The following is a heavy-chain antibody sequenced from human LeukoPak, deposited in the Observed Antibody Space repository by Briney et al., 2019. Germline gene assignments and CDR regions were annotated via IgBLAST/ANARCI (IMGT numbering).Heavy chain of an antibody. V-gene: IGHV4-34*01. CDR3: AKALYISNWFYFDY. CDR1: GGSFSGYY. CDR2: INHSGST. D-gene: IGHD6-13*01. J-gene: IGHJ4*02. Sequence: SETLSLTCAVYGGSFSGYYWSWIRQPPGKGLEWIGEINHSGSTNYNPSLKSRVTISVDTSKNQFSLKLGSVTAADTAVYYCAKALYISNWFYFDYWGQGTLVTVSS.